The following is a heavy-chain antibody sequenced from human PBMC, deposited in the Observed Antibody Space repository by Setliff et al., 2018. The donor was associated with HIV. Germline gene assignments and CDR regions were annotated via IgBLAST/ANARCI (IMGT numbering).Heavy chain of an antibody. CDR3: GRGRSSRYNTEPYYFDL. CDR1: GVSVRGGDH. V-gene: IGHV4-30-4*08. J-gene: IGHJ4*02. D-gene: IGHD1-1*01. CDR2: FSYIDEPYINYLE. Sequence: SSETLSLTCTVSGVSVRGGDHWSWIRQPPGKGLEWIGYFSYIDEPYINYLEYFNPSLKSRLAFSLDKSQNQFSLTLTSVTAADTAVYFCGRGRSSRYNTEPYYFDLWGQGALVTVSS.